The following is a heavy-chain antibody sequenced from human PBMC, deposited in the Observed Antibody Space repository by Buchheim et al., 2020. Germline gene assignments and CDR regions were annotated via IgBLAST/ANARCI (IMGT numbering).Heavy chain of an antibody. D-gene: IGHD2-15*01. V-gene: IGHV3-23*01. CDR2: ISGSGGST. CDR3: AKVYCSGGSCYPHWYFDL. J-gene: IGHJ2*01. CDR1: GFTFSSFA. Sequence: EAQLLESGGGLVQPGGSLRLSCAASGFTFSSFAMNWVRQAPGKGLEWVSGISGSGGSTYYADSVKGRFTISRDNSKNKLYLQMNSLRAEDTAVYYCAKVYCSGGSCYPHWYFDLWGRGTL.